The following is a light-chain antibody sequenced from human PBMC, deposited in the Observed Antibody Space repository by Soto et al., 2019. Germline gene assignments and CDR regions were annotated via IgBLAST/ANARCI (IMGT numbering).Light chain of an antibody. CDR3: QQYNSYWGT. CDR2: DAS. J-gene: IGKJ1*01. Sequence: DIQMTQSPSTLSASVVYRFTITCRASQSISNWLAWYQQKQGRAPKLLIYDASSLESGVPSRFSGSGSGTEFTLTISSLQPDDFATYYCQQYNSYWGTFGQGTKVDIK. V-gene: IGKV1-5*01. CDR1: QSISNW.